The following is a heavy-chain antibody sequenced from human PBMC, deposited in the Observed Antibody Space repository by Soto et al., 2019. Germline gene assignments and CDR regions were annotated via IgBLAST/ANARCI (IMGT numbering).Heavy chain of an antibody. CDR1: GGSISSSNW. J-gene: IGHJ4*02. CDR3: AREEGDYYREE. V-gene: IGHV4-4*02. D-gene: IGHD3-22*01. CDR2: IYHSGST. Sequence: QVQLQESGPGLVKPSGTLSLTCAVSGGSISSSNWWSWVRQPPGKGLEWIGEIYHSGSTNYNPSPKGRVTISVDKSTNQFSLKLSSVTAADTAVYYCAREEGDYYREEWGQGTLVTVSS.